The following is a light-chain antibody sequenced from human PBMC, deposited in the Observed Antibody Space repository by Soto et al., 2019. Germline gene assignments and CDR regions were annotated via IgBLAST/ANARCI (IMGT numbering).Light chain of an antibody. CDR3: QQSYSTPYT. CDR2: GAS. CDR1: QSISSY. J-gene: IGKJ2*01. V-gene: IGKV1-39*01. Sequence: DLQMTQSPSSLSASVGDRVTITCRASQSISSYLNWYQEKPGKAPKLLIYGASSLQSGVPSRFSGSGSGTDFTLTISSLQPEDSATYYCQQSYSTPYTFGQGTKLEI.